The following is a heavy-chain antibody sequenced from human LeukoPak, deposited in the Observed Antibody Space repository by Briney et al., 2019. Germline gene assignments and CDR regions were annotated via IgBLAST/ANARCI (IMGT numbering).Heavy chain of an antibody. D-gene: IGHD6-13*01. CDR1: GGSISSGSYY. J-gene: IGHJ6*03. CDR2: INHSGST. V-gene: IGHV4-39*07. Sequence: SETLSLTCTVSGGSISSGSYYWSWIRQPPGKGLEWIGEINHSGSTNYNPSLKSRVTISVDTSKNQFSLKLSSVTAADTAVYYCARYITGYSSSWYFSDYYYYMDVWGKGTTVTISS. CDR3: ARYITGYSSSWYFSDYYYYMDV.